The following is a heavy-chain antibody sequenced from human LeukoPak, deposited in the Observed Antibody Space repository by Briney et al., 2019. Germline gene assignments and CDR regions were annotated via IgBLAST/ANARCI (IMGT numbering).Heavy chain of an antibody. D-gene: IGHD6-19*01. V-gene: IGHV3-53*01. CDR2: IYSGGAT. J-gene: IGHJ4*02. Sequence: PGGSLRLSCAASGFTVSGNYMSWVRRAPGKGLEGVSIIYSGGATYYADSVKGRFTISRDNSNNTLYLQMNSLRAEDTAVYYCARDLYSSGWFDYWGQGTLVTVSS. CDR3: ARDLYSSGWFDY. CDR1: GFTVSGNY.